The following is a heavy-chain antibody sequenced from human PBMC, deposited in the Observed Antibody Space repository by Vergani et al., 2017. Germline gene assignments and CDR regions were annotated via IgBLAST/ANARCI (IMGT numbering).Heavy chain of an antibody. CDR1: GFTFSSYA. CDR3: VKGSRITMVRGVIIADAFDI. J-gene: IGHJ3*02. CDR2: ISSNGGST. Sequence: EVQLVESGGGLVQPGGSLRLSCSASGFTFSSYAMHWVRQAPGQGLEYVSAISSNGGSTYYADSVKGRFTISRDNSKNTLYLQMSSLGAEDTAVYYCVKGSRITMVRGVIIADAFDIWGQGTMVTVSS. V-gene: IGHV3-64D*06. D-gene: IGHD3-10*01.